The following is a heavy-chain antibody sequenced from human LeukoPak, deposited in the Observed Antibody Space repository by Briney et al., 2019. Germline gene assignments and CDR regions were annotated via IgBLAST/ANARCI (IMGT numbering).Heavy chain of an antibody. CDR2: INYSGST. V-gene: IGHV4-59*01. CDR1: GGSISSYY. CDR3: ARDKKGTSCYDY. Sequence: PSETLSLTCTVSGGSISSYYWSWIRQSPGKGLEWIGFINYSGSTTYNPSLKSRVTISVDTPKNQFSLKLSSVTAADTAVYYCARDKKGTSCYDYWGQGTLVTVSS. J-gene: IGHJ4*02. D-gene: IGHD2-2*01.